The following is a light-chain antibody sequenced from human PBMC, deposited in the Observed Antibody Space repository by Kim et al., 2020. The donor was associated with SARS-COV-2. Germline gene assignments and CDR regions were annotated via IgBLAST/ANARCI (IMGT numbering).Light chain of an antibody. V-gene: IGLV2-14*03. J-gene: IGLJ1*01. Sequence: QSALTQPASVSVSPGQSITLSCTGTSNDVGLYNYVSWYQQHPGKAPKLIIFDVSNRPSGASDHFSGSKSGNTASLTISGLQAEDEADYYCSSYTSSSTLVFGTGTKVTVL. CDR1: SNDVGLYNY. CDR3: SSYTSSSTLV. CDR2: DVS.